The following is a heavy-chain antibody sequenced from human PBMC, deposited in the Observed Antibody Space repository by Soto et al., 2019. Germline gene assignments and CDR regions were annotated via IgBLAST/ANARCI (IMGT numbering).Heavy chain of an antibody. CDR2: INAGNGNT. J-gene: IGHJ4*02. CDR1: GYTFTSYA. CDR3: AREYCTNGVCYLGFDY. V-gene: IGHV1-3*01. D-gene: IGHD2-8*01. Sequence: ASVKVSCKASGYTFTSYAMHWVRQAPGQRLEWMGWINAGNGNTKYSQKFQGWVTMTRDTSISTAYMELSRLRSDDTAVYYCAREYCTNGVCYLGFDYWGQGTLVTVS.